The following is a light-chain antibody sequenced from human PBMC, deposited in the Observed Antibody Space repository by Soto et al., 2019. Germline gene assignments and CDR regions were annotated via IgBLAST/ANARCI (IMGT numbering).Light chain of an antibody. CDR2: EVS. J-gene: IGLJ2*01. V-gene: IGLV2-14*01. CDR1: TGGGYNY. Sequence: QSALTQPASVSGSPGQSITISCTGTTGGGYNYVSWYQHHPGKAPKLLIYEVSNRPSGISNRFSGSKSGNTASLTISGLQAEDEASYYCSSYAASNTLLFGGGTKLTVL. CDR3: SSYAASNTLL.